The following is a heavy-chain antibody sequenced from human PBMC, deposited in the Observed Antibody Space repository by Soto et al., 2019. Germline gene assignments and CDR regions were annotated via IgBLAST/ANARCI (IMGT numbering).Heavy chain of an antibody. V-gene: IGHV4-4*02. CDR2: IYHNGNS. Sequence: QVHLQESGPGLVKPSGTLSLTCDVSGASISSNWWSWVRQPPGKGLEWVGEIYHNGNSHYNPSLEGRATMSMDMSKNQIALRLTSVTAAAPAVYYCARHISVPTTRGFGYWGQGALVPVSS. CDR1: GASISSNW. J-gene: IGHJ4*02. D-gene: IGHD4-17*01. CDR3: ARHISVPTTRGFGY.